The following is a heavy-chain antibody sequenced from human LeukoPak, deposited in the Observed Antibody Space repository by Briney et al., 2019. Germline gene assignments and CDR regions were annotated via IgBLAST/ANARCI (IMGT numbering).Heavy chain of an antibody. J-gene: IGHJ4*02. Sequence: SETLSLTCTVSGGSISSGGYYWSWIRQPPGKGLEWIGYIYYSGSTNYNPSLKSRVTISVDTSKNQFSLKLSSVTAADTAVYYCARGVTYYDFWSGYAPLYYFDYWGQGTLVTVSS. CDR3: ARGVTYYDFWSGYAPLYYFDY. CDR2: IYYSGST. V-gene: IGHV4-61*08. D-gene: IGHD3-3*01. CDR1: GGSISSGGYY.